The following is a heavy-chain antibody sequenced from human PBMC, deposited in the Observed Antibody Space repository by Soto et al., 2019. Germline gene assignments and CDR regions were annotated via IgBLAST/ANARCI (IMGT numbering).Heavy chain of an antibody. CDR3: VRLDGASPGDFDY. J-gene: IGHJ4*02. CDR2: IYHSGST. CDR1: GGSISSSNW. V-gene: IGHV4-4*02. D-gene: IGHD1-26*01. Sequence: QVQLQESGPGLVKPSGTLSLTCAVSGGSISSSNWWSWVRQPPGKGLEWIGEIYHSGSTHYNPSLKSRGTISVDKSKNQFSLNLSSVTAADTAVYYCVRLDGASPGDFDYWGQGTLVTVSS.